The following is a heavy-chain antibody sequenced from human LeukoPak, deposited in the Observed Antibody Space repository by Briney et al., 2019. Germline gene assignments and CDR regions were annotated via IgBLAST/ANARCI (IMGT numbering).Heavy chain of an antibody. J-gene: IGHJ4*02. Sequence: SETLSLTCAVSGYSISSNDWWGWIRQSPEKGLEWIAYIYSSGSTNYNPSLKSRVTISIDTSKNQFSLKVISVTAADSAVYYCARRVPYCIGAGCLMGFDSWGQGILVTVSS. CDR3: ARRVPYCIGAGCLMGFDS. D-gene: IGHD2-15*01. V-gene: IGHV4-28*01. CDR1: GYSISSNDW. CDR2: IYSSGST.